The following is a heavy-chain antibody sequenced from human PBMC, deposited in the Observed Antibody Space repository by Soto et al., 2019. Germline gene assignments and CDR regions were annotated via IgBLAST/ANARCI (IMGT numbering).Heavy chain of an antibody. D-gene: IGHD2-15*01. V-gene: IGHV1-46*01. J-gene: IGHJ6*02. CDR3: AGGGGYCSGGSCYDAYYYGMDV. CDR1: GYTFTSYY. CDR2: INPSGGST. Sequence: QVQLVQSGAEVKKPGASVKVSCKASGYTFTSYYMHWVRQAPGQGLEWMGIINPSGGSTSYAQKFQGRVTMPRDTSTSTVYMELSSLRSEDTAVYYCAGGGGYCSGGSCYDAYYYGMDVWGQGTTVTVSS.